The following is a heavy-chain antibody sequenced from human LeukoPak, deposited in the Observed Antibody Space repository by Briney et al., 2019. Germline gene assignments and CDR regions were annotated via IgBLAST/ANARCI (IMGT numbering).Heavy chain of an antibody. J-gene: IGHJ5*02. V-gene: IGHV4-34*01. Sequence: NPSETLSLNCAVYGGSFSRYYWSWSRPPPGKGLPWIGEINHSGSTNYNPSLKSRVTISVDTSKNQFSLKLSSVTAADTAVYHCARSRITIFGVVGWFDPWGQGTLVTVSS. CDR1: GGSFSRYY. CDR2: INHSGST. CDR3: ARSRITIFGVVGWFDP. D-gene: IGHD3-3*01.